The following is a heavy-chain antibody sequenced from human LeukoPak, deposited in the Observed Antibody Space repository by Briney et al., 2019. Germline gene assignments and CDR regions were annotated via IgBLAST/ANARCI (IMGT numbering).Heavy chain of an antibody. CDR3: ASDSGYERGFDY. CDR1: GFTFSSYS. V-gene: IGHV3-21*01. J-gene: IGHJ4*02. CDR2: ISSSRSYI. Sequence: PGGSLRLSCAASGFTFSSYSMNWVRQAPGKGLEWVSSISSSRSYIYYADSVKGRFTISRDNAKNSLYLQMNSLRAEDTAVYYCASDSGYERGFDYWGQGTLVTVSS. D-gene: IGHD5-12*01.